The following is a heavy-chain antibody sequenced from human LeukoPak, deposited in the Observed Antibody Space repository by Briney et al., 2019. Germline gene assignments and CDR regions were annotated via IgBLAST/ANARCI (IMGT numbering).Heavy chain of an antibody. CDR3: ARAKTYYYDSSGSSYFAY. D-gene: IGHD3-22*01. CDR2: IYYSGST. J-gene: IGHJ4*02. Sequence: SETLSLTCTVSGGSISSGGYYWSWIRQHPGKGLEWIGYIYYSGSTYYNPSLRGRVTISVDTSKNQFSLKLSSVTAADTAVYYCARAKTYYYDSSGSSYFAYWGQAPLATVPS. CDR1: GGSISSGGYY. V-gene: IGHV4-31*03.